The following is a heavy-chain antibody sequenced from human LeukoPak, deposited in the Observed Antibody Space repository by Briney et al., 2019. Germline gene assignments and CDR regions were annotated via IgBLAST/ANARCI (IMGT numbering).Heavy chain of an antibody. Sequence: ASVKVSCKASGYTFTCYYMHWVRQAPGQGLEWMGWINPNSGGTNYAQKFQGRVTMTRDTSISTAYMELSRLRSDDTAVYYCARVTGVQLWFDYWGQGTLVTVSS. CDR3: ARVTGVQLWFDY. D-gene: IGHD5-18*01. V-gene: IGHV1-2*02. CDR1: GYTFTCYY. CDR2: INPNSGGT. J-gene: IGHJ4*02.